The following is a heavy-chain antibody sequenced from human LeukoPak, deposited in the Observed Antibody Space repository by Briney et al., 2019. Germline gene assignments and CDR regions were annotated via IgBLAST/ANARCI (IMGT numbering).Heavy chain of an antibody. Sequence: PGGSLRLSCTASGFTFSSYSMNWVRQAPGKGLEWVANIKQDGSEKYYVDSVKGRFTISRDNAKNSLYLQMNSLRAEDTAVYYCARGRFWSGYYYYYMDVWGKGTTVTVSS. CDR1: GFTFSSYS. CDR2: IKQDGSEK. V-gene: IGHV3-7*01. J-gene: IGHJ6*03. CDR3: ARGRFWSGYYYYYMDV. D-gene: IGHD3-3*01.